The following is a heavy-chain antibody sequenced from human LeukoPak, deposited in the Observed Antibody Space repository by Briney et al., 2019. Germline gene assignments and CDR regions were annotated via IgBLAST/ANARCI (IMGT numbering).Heavy chain of an antibody. CDR3: AILIAVAGTGVDY. CDR2: ISYDGSNK. CDR1: GFTFSSYA. J-gene: IGHJ4*02. D-gene: IGHD6-19*01. V-gene: IGHV3-30-3*01. Sequence: PGGSLRLSCAASGFTFSSYAMHWVRQAPGKGLEWVAVISYDGSNKYYADSVKGRFTISRDNSKNTLYLQMNSLRAEDTAVYYCAILIAVAGTGVDYWGQGTLVTVSS.